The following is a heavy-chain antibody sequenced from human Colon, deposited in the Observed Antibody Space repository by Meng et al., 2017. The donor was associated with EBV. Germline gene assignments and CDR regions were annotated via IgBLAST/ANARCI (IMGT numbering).Heavy chain of an antibody. D-gene: IGHD2-21*01. CDR2: IHHSGSA. CDR1: GGSMISGNYY. Sequence: QGHVQESGPGLVDLSQTLSLTCPVAGGSMISGNYYWSWIRQPPGKGLEWIGYIHHSGSAYYNPSLKSRVSISVDTSKSQFSLNLNSMTAADTAVYYCASFDHIPRRNYFDYWGQGTLVTVSS. V-gene: IGHV4-30-4*01. J-gene: IGHJ4*02. CDR3: ASFDHIPRRNYFDY.